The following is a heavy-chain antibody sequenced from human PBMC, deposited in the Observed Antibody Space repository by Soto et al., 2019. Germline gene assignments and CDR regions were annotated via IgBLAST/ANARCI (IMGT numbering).Heavy chain of an antibody. CDR3: APYPPIVVVVDASVDY. CDR2: ISGSGGST. Sequence: PGGSLRLSCAASGFTFSSYAISWVRQAPWKGLEWVSAISGSGGSTYYADSVKGRFTISRDNSKNTLYLQMNSLRAEDTAVYYCAPYPPIVVVVDASVDYFGQGTLVTVSS. D-gene: IGHD2-15*01. CDR1: GFTFSSYA. V-gene: IGHV3-23*01. J-gene: IGHJ4*02.